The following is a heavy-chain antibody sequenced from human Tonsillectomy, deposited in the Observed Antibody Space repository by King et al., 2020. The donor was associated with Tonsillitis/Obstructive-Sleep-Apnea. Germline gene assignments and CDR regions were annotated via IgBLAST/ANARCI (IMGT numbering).Heavy chain of an antibody. Sequence: VQLVESGGGLVQPGGSLRLSCAASGFTFSSYAMSWVRQAPGKGLEWVSAISGSGGSTYYADSVKGRFTISRDNSKNTLYLQMNSLRAEDTAVYYCAKAADGGDAYYDFWSGYFRDYYYYYGMDVWGQGTTVTVSS. CDR1: GFTFSSYA. CDR3: AKAADGGDAYYDFWSGYFRDYYYYYGMDV. J-gene: IGHJ6*02. D-gene: IGHD3-3*01. V-gene: IGHV3-23*04. CDR2: ISGSGGST.